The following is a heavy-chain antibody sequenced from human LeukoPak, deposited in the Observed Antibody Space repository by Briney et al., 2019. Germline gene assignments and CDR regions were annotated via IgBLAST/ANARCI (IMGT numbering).Heavy chain of an antibody. CDR2: ISGSGGST. J-gene: IGHJ4*02. D-gene: IGHD4-17*01. V-gene: IGHV3-23*01. Sequence: PGGSLRPSCAASGFTFSTYAMNWVRQAPGKGLEWVSTISGSGGSTYYADSVKGRFTISRDNSKNTLYLQMNSLRAEDTAVYYCAYGDYDCWGQGTLVTVSS. CDR3: AYGDYDC. CDR1: GFTFSTYA.